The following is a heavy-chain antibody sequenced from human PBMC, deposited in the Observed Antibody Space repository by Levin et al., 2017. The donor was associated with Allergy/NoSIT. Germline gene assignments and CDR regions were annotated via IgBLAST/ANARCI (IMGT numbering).Heavy chain of an antibody. J-gene: IGHJ4*02. CDR2: INPSAGST. CDR1: GYTFTSYY. D-gene: IGHD6-19*01. Sequence: ASVKVSCKASGYTFTSYYIHWVRQAPGQGLEWMGMINPSAGSTSYVQKFQARLTMTRDTSTSTVYMELSSLRSEDTAVYYCARNMNSGLDYWGQGTLVTVSS. V-gene: IGHV1-46*01. CDR3: ARNMNSGLDY.